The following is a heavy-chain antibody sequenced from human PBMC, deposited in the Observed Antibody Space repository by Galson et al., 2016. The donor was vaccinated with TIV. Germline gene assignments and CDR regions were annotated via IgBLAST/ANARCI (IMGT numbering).Heavy chain of an antibody. CDR1: GFTFSAYA. CDR2: VNGGGTT. Sequence: SLRLSCAASGFTFSAYAMTWVRQAPGKGLEWVSGVNGGGTTYYADSVKGRFTISRDNSKNTLYLQMNNLRAEDTAVYYCAKDKQWVADCGDYWGQGILATVSS. D-gene: IGHD2-21*01. V-gene: IGHV3-23*01. J-gene: IGHJ4*02. CDR3: AKDKQWVADCGDY.